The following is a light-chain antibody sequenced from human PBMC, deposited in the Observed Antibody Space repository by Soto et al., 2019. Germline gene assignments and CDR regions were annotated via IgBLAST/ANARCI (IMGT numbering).Light chain of an antibody. J-gene: IGKJ4*01. V-gene: IGKV1-5*01. CDR1: QSVSSW. Sequence: DIHMTQTPATLSAFAGDRVTVTCRASQSVSSWVAWYQEKPGRAPKLLISAASTLQSGVPARFSGSGSGTDFTLSITSLQPEDFATYYCQQLNTYPVTFGGGTKVDIK. CDR3: QQLNTYPVT. CDR2: AAS.